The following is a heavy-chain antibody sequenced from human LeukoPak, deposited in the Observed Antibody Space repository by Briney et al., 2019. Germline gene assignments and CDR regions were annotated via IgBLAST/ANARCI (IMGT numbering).Heavy chain of an antibody. CDR1: GFTFNNYA. CDR2: ISGDGVSP. Sequence: GGSLRLSCAASGFTFNNYALTWVRQTPGKGLECVSAISGDGVSPYYADSVRGRFTISRDNSKNTLYLQMNSLRAEDTAGYYCAKDTAGSGSYHGAFDIWGQGTMVTVSS. V-gene: IGHV3-23*01. D-gene: IGHD3-10*01. CDR3: AKDTAGSGSYHGAFDI. J-gene: IGHJ3*02.